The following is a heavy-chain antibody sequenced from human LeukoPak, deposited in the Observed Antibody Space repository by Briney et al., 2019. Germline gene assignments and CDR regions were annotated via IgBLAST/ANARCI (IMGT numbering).Heavy chain of an antibody. CDR3: ARDSGTTGEVKFDP. Sequence: SETLSLTCTVSGGSISRYYWSWIRQPAGKGLEWIGRIYGSGSTTYNPSLKSRVRLSVDTSKNQFSLKLNSVTAADTAIYFCARDSGTTGEVKFDPWSQGTLVTVSS. CDR2: IYGSGST. D-gene: IGHD3-10*01. CDR1: GGSISRYY. V-gene: IGHV4-4*07. J-gene: IGHJ5*02.